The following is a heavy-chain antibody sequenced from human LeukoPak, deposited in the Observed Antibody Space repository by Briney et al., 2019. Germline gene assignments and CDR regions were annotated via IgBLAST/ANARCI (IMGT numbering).Heavy chain of an antibody. V-gene: IGHV3-23*01. J-gene: IGHJ4*02. D-gene: IGHD6-19*01. Sequence: GGSLRLSCAASGFTFSSYAMSWVRQAPGKGLEWVSTLSGSGDYADSVKGRFTISRDNSKNTLYLQMNSLRAEDTAVYYCAKDRSSGWYLFDYWGQGTLVTVSS. CDR3: AKDRSSGWYLFDY. CDR1: GFTFSSYA. CDR2: LSGSG.